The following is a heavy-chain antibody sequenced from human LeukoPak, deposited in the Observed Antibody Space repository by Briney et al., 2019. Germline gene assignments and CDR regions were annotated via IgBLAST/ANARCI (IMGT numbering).Heavy chain of an antibody. Sequence: GGSLRLSCAASGFTVSNNYMSWVRQAPGKGLEWVSAIYSGGSTYYADSVKGRFTVSRDNSRNTLYLQMNSLRAEDTAVYYCARLYDSNGYHPWGQGTLVTVSS. D-gene: IGHD3-22*01. CDR2: IYSGGST. J-gene: IGHJ5*02. CDR3: ARLYDSNGYHP. V-gene: IGHV3-53*01. CDR1: GFTVSNNY.